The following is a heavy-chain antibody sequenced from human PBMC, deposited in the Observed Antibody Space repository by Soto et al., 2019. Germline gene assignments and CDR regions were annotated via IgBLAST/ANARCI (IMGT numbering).Heavy chain of an antibody. V-gene: IGHV4-59*01. Sequence: XXTLSLPFTVSGDSISSYYWRWILQPPGKGLEWIGNIYYSGSTNYNPSLKSRVTISVDTSKNRFSLKLSSVTAADTAVYYCARSFRRYFDFDSWGQGTLVTVSS. CDR1: GDSISSYY. CDR2: IYYSGST. CDR3: ARSFRRYFDFDS. J-gene: IGHJ4*02. D-gene: IGHD3-9*01.